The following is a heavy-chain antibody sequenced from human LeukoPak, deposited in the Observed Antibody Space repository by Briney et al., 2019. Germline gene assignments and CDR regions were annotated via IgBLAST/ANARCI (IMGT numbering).Heavy chain of an antibody. Sequence: GGSLRLSCAASGFTFSSYAMSWVRQAPGKGLEWVSAISGSGGSTYHADSVKGRFTISRDNSKNTLYLQMNSLRAEDTAVYYCANGGLKSPRSGYYYYYGMDVWGKGTTVTVSS. J-gene: IGHJ6*04. V-gene: IGHV3-23*01. D-gene: IGHD2-15*01. CDR2: ISGSGGST. CDR3: ANGGLKSPRSGYYYYYGMDV. CDR1: GFTFSSYA.